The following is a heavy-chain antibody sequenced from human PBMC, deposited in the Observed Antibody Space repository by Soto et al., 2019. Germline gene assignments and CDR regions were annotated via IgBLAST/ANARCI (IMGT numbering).Heavy chain of an antibody. Sequence: GGSLRLSCAASGFTFSSYGMHWVRQAPGKGLEWVAVIWYDGSNKYYADSVKGRFTISRENSKNTLYLQMNSLRAEDTAGYYCARGRPVVLMVYARDYYYYGMDVWGQGTTVTVSS. D-gene: IGHD2-8*01. V-gene: IGHV3-33*01. CDR1: GFTFSSYG. CDR3: ARGRPVVLMVYARDYYYYGMDV. J-gene: IGHJ6*02. CDR2: IWYDGSNK.